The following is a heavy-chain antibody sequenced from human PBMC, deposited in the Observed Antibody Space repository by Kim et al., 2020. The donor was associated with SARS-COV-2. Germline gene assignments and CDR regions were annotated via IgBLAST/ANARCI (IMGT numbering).Heavy chain of an antibody. Sequence: GGSLRLSCAGSGFTPSFTFSNYIFSWVRQAPGKGLEWVSGISASGFGTYYADSVKGRFTISRDNSKNMVYLQMNDLRAEDTALYYCAKDVVAAAGTLGYFDYWGQGTLITVSS. CDR2: ISASGFGT. V-gene: IGHV3-23*01. D-gene: IGHD6-19*01. J-gene: IGHJ4*02. CDR3: AKDVVAAAGTLGYFDY. CDR1: GFTPSFTFSNYI.